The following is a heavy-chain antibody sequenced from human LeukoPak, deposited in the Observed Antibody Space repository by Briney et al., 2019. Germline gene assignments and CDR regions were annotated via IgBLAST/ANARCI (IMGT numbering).Heavy chain of an antibody. V-gene: IGHV5-51*01. Sequence: GESLKISCTGSGYSFTSYWIGWVRQMPGKGLGWMGIIYPGDSDTRYSPSFQGQVTISADKSISTAYLQWSSLKASDTAMYYCARNPTTVTTSPDYWGQGILVTVSS. D-gene: IGHD4-11*01. CDR2: IYPGDSDT. J-gene: IGHJ4*02. CDR3: ARNPTTVTTSPDY. CDR1: GYSFTSYW.